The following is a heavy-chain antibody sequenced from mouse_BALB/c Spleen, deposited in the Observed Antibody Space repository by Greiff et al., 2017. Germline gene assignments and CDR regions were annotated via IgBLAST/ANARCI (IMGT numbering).Heavy chain of an antibody. J-gene: IGHJ3*01. V-gene: IGHV5-6-3*01. D-gene: IGHD2-10*02. CDR1: GFTFSSYG. Sequence: EVQRVESGGGLVQPGGSLKLSCAASGFTFSSYGMSWVRQTPDKRLELVATINSNGGSTYYPDSVKGRFTISRDNAKNTLYLQMSSLKSEDTAMYYCAREEWYGNPFAYWGQGTLVTVSA. CDR3: AREEWYGNPFAY. CDR2: INSNGGST.